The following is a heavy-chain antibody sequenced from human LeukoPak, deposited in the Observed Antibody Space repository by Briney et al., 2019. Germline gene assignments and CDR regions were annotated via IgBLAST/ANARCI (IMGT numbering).Heavy chain of an antibody. CDR1: GGTFSSYA. CDR2: IIPIFGTA. Sequence: GASVNVSCKASGGTFSSYAISWVRQAPGQGLEWMGGIIPIFGTANYAQKCQGRVTITADESTSTAYMELSSLRSEDTAVYYCARDHYYDSSGYKNRGGYFDYWGQGTLVTVSS. V-gene: IGHV1-69*13. J-gene: IGHJ4*02. D-gene: IGHD3-22*01. CDR3: ARDHYYDSSGYKNRGGYFDY.